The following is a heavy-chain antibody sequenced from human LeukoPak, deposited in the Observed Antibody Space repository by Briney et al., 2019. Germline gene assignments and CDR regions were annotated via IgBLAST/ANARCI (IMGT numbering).Heavy chain of an antibody. CDR3: ARAPSEIGGYYPEYFRH. V-gene: IGHV3-74*01. Sequence: AGSLRLSCAASGFTFSSYWMHWVRQAPGKGLVWVSRIKSDGSTNYADSVKGRFTISRDNAKNTLSLQMNSLRAEDTGVYYCARAPSEIGGYYPEYFRHWGQGTLVTVSS. J-gene: IGHJ1*01. CDR1: GFTFSSYW. D-gene: IGHD3-22*01. CDR2: IKSDGST.